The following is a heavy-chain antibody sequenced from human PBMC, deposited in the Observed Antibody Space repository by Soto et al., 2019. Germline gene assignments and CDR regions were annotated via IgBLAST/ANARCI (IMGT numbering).Heavy chain of an antibody. CDR1: GYTFTSYG. V-gene: IGHV1-18*01. J-gene: IGHJ4*02. CDR2: ISAYNGNT. Sequence: ASVKVSCKASGYTFTSYGISWVRQAPGQGLEWMGWISAYNGNTNYAQKLQGRVTMTTDTSTSTAYMELRSLRSDDTAVYYCARDRDLRDYDFWSGLNHWGQGTLVTVSS. D-gene: IGHD3-3*01. CDR3: ARDRDLRDYDFWSGLNH.